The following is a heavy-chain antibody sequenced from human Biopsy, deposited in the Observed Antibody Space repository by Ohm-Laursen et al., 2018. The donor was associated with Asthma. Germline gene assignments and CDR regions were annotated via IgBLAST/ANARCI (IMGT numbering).Heavy chain of an antibody. CDR1: GFTFDDFA. Sequence: SLRLSCAASGFTFDDFAMHWVRQAPGKGLEWVASVSWNSRDIAYADSVRGRFTISRDNAKNSLYLQMNSLRAEDTAVYYCARTFHFWSPYHAEHYQLWGQGTLVTVSS. J-gene: IGHJ1*01. V-gene: IGHV3-9*01. D-gene: IGHD3-3*02. CDR2: VSWNSRDI. CDR3: ARTFHFWSPYHAEHYQL.